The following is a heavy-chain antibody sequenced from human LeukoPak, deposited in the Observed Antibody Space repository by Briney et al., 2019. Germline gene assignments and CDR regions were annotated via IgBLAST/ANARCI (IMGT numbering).Heavy chain of an antibody. CDR2: INSDGSSS. J-gene: IGHJ4*02. Sequence: GALSLSCAASGFPLRQYSMHWARQAPRKGLGWVPRINSDGSSSTYADSVKGRFTISRDNAKNTLYLQMNSLRAEDTAVYYCARRDCSGGTRYSAYWGQGTLVTVSS. CDR3: ARRDCSGGTRYSAY. D-gene: IGHD2-15*01. CDR1: GFPLRQYS. V-gene: IGHV3-74*03.